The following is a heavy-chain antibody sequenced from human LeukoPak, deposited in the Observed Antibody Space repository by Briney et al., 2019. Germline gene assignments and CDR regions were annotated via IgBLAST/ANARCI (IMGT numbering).Heavy chain of an antibody. V-gene: IGHV3-30*19. D-gene: IGHD3-22*01. CDR1: GFTFSSYS. Sequence: PGGSLRLSCAVSGFTFSSYSIHWVRQAPGKGLEWVAVISYDGSTPYYADSVKGRFTISRDNSKNTLYLQMNSLRAEDTAVYYWATPSSYYCSGYFFDYWRQATLV. CDR2: ISYDGSTP. J-gene: IGHJ4*02. CDR3: ATPSSYYCSGYFFDY.